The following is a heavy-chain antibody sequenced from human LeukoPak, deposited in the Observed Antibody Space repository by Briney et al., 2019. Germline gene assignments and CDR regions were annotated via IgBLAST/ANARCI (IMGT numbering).Heavy chain of an antibody. V-gene: IGHV3-11*04. D-gene: IGHD6-19*01. CDR1: GFTFSDYY. Sequence: GGSLRLSCAASGFTFSDYYMSWIRQAPGKGLEWVSYISSSGSTIYYADSVKGRFTIPRDNAKNSLYLQMNSLRAEDTAVYYCARGAVAGTYYYYYYMDVWGKGTTVTVSS. CDR2: ISSSGSTI. J-gene: IGHJ6*03. CDR3: ARGAVAGTYYYYYYMDV.